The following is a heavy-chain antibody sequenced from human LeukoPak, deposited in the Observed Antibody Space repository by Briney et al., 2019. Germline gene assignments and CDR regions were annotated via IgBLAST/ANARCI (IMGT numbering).Heavy chain of an antibody. CDR3: ARDRVFGSGLPAYYYGMDV. J-gene: IGHJ6*02. V-gene: IGHV1-3*01. CDR2: INAGNGST. CDR1: GYTFSSYA. D-gene: IGHD6-19*01. Sequence: ASVKVPCKASGYTFSSYAMHWVRQAPGQRLEWMGWINAGNGSTKFSQKFQGRVTITRDTSASTAYMELSSLRSEDTAVYYCARDRVFGSGLPAYYYGMDVWGQGTTVTVSS.